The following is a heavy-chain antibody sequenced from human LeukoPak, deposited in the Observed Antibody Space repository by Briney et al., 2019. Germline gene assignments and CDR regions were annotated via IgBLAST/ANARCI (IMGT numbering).Heavy chain of an antibody. CDR3: TGGSSSGGY. V-gene: IGHV4-34*01. CDR2: INHSGST. D-gene: IGHD6-6*01. CDR1: GGSFSGYY. Sequence: PSETLSLTCAVYGGSFSGYYWSWIRQPPGKGLEWIGEINHSGSTNYNPSLKSRVTISVDTSKNQFSLKLSSVTAADTPVYYCTGGSSSGGYWGQGTLVTVSS. J-gene: IGHJ4*02.